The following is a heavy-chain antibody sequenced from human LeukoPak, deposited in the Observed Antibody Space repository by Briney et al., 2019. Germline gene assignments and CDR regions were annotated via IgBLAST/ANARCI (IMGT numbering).Heavy chain of an antibody. D-gene: IGHD2-2*01. Sequence: GASVQVSCKASGYTFTGYYMHWVRQAPGQGLEWMGWINLNSGGTNYAQKFQGRVTMTRDTSISTAYMELSRLRSDDTAVYYCARAEGGPVTSSYYFDYWGQGTLVTVSS. CDR2: INLNSGGT. CDR3: ARAEGGPVTSSYYFDY. J-gene: IGHJ4*02. CDR1: GYTFTGYY. V-gene: IGHV1-2*02.